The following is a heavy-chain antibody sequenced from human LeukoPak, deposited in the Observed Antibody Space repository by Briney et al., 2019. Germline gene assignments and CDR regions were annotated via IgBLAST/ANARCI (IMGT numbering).Heavy chain of an antibody. CDR1: GGSFSGYY. CDR2: INHSGST. J-gene: IGHJ6*03. Sequence: SETLSLTCAVYGGSFSGYYWSWIRQPPGKGLEWIGEINHSGSTNYNPSLKSRVTISVDTSKNQFSLKLSSVTAADTAVYYCARGKAARRFFYYYYMDVWGKGTTVTVSS. D-gene: IGHD6-6*01. V-gene: IGHV4-34*01. CDR3: ARGKAARRFFYYYYMDV.